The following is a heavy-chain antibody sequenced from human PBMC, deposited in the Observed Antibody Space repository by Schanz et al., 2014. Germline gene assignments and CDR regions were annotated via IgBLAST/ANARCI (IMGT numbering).Heavy chain of an antibody. Sequence: QVQLQESGPGLVKPSETLSLTCTVAGYSVSHDHWSWIRQPPGKGLEYIGYIYYGGDANYNPSLGSRVPVSLAASKNQSPLNRSSVTAADTAVYYCARLHYVSARDFDFWGQGIPVTVSS. CDR1: GYSVSHDH. CDR2: IYYGGDA. CDR3: ARLHYVSARDFDF. J-gene: IGHJ4*02. V-gene: IGHV4-59*08. D-gene: IGHD3-16*01.